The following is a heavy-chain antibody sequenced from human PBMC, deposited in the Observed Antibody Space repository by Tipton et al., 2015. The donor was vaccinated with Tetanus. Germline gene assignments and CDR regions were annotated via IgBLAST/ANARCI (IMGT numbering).Heavy chain of an antibody. Sequence: SLRLSCAASGFTFDNYALHWVRQAPGKGLQWLAVIWYDGSNQYYEESMKGRFTISRDNAKNTIFLQMNSLRADDTAVYYCARALIEAAGDYSDYWGQGTLVTVSS. CDR1: GFTFDNYA. J-gene: IGHJ4*02. V-gene: IGHV3-33*01. D-gene: IGHD6-13*01. CDR2: IWYDGSNQ. CDR3: ARALIEAAGDYSDY.